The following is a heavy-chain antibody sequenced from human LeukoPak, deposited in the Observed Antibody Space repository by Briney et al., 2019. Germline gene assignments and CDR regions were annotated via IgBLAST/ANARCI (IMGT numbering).Heavy chain of an antibody. CDR3: ARMHAGDFDY. Sequence: SETLSLTCTVSGGCIRSYYWSWLRQPPGKGLEWIGYIYYSGSTNYNPSLKSRVTISVDTSKNQFSLNLSSVTAADAAVYYCARMHAGDFDYWGQGTLVTVSS. D-gene: IGHD3-10*01. CDR1: GGCIRSYY. J-gene: IGHJ4*02. V-gene: IGHV4-59*12. CDR2: IYYSGST.